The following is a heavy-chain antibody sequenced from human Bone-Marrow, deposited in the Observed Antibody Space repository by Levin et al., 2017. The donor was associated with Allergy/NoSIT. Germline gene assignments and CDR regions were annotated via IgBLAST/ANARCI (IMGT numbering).Heavy chain of an antibody. V-gene: IGHV4-61*01. D-gene: IGHD6-13*01. CDR1: GGSVSSGSYY. J-gene: IGHJ4*02. CDR3: ARDGYSDLDS. CDR2: ISYSGST. Sequence: SETLSLTCTVSGGSVSSGSYYWSWIRQPPGKGLEWIGYISYSGSTNYNPSLKSRVTISVDTSRNRFSLKLSSVTAADTAVYYCARDGYSDLDSWSQGTLVTVSS.